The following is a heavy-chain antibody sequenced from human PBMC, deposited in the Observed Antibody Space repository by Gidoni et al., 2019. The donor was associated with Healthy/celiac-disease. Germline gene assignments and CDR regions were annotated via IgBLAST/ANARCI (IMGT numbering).Heavy chain of an antibody. CDR2: IKQDGSEK. Sequence: LVESGGGLVQPGGSLRLSCAASGFTFSSYWMSWVRQAPGKGLEWVANIKQDGSEKYYVDSVKGRFPISRDNAKNSLYLQMNSLRAEDTAVYYCARGLPTVTTSYFDYWGQGTLVTVSS. J-gene: IGHJ4*02. D-gene: IGHD4-4*01. CDR3: ARGLPTVTTSYFDY. CDR1: GFTFSSYW. V-gene: IGHV3-7*01.